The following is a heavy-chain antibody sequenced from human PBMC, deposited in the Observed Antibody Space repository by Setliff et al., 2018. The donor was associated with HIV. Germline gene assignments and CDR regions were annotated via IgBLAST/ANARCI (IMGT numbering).Heavy chain of an antibody. CDR1: GFTFNTYT. V-gene: IGHV3-21*01. Sequence: SCAASGFTFNTYTMNWVRQVPGKGLEWVSSISSRSSDIYYADAVKGRFTVSRDDAKNSLFLQMHSLRAEDTAIYYCARDSGVWAGFSSGWYWGQGTLVTVSS. CDR2: ISSRSSDI. D-gene: IGHD6-19*01. CDR3: ARDSGVWAGFSSGWY. J-gene: IGHJ4*02.